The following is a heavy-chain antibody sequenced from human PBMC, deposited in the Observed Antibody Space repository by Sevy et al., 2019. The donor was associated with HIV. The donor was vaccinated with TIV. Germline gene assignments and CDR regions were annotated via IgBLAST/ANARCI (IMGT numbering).Heavy chain of an antibody. CDR3: AKDFTGYNGMDV. Sequence: GGSRRLSCAVSGIIFTTSGMHWVRQAPGKGLEWVAVISYDGRNKFYGDSVKGRFTISRDNSKNILYLQMNSLRVEDTAVYYCAKDFTGYNGMDVWGQGTMVTVSS. D-gene: IGHD3-9*01. CDR1: GIIFTTSG. V-gene: IGHV3-30*18. CDR2: ISYDGRNK. J-gene: IGHJ6*02.